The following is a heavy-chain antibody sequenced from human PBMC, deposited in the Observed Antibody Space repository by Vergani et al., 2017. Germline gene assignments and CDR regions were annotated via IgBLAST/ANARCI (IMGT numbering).Heavy chain of an antibody. CDR3: ARVPSGYSGYAYYYYYGMDV. D-gene: IGHD5-12*01. V-gene: IGHV1-18*01. J-gene: IGHJ6*02. Sequence: QVQLVQSGAEVKKPGASVKVSCKASGYTFTSYGISWVRQAPGQGLEWMGWISAYNGNTNYAQKLQGRVTMTTDTSTSTAYMELRSLRSDDTAVYYGARVPSGYSGYAYYYYYGMDVWGQGTTVTVSS. CDR2: ISAYNGNT. CDR1: GYTFTSYG.